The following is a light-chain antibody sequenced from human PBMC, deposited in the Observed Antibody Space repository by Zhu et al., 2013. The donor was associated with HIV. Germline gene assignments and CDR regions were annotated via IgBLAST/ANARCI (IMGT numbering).Light chain of an antibody. CDR1: HGLVHGDGKIY. V-gene: IGKV2-24*01. J-gene: IGKJ1*01. Sequence: DVELTQTPHILPVTLGQPASISCRSSHGLVHGDGKIYLNWLQQRPGQPPRLLIYKTSTLFSGVPDRFSATGAGTDFTLRIRRVEAEDIAIYYCMQSTHFPQTFGQGTKVEV. CDR3: MQSTHFPQT. CDR2: KTS.